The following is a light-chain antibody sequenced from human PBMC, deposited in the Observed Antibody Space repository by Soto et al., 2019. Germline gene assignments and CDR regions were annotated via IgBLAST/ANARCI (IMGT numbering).Light chain of an antibody. V-gene: IGLV2-14*03. Sequence: QSALTQPASVSGSPGQSITISCTGSSSDVGFYNYVSWYQQHPGKAPKLMIYDVSNRPSGVSNRFSGSKSSNTASLTISGLQAEDEADYYCTSYTSSSTWVFGGGTKLTVL. J-gene: IGLJ3*02. CDR3: TSYTSSSTWV. CDR2: DVS. CDR1: SSDVGFYNY.